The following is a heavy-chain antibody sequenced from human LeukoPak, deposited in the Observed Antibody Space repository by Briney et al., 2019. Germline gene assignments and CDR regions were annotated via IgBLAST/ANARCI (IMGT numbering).Heavy chain of an antibody. D-gene: IGHD2-15*01. J-gene: IGHJ4*02. Sequence: PSETLSLTCAVSGYSISSGYYWGWIRQPPGKGLEGIGSIDHSGSTYYNPSLKSIVTISVDTSKTQFSMTLSSVTAADTAVYYCARPRILSHTNFDYWGQGTLVTVSS. CDR3: ARPRILSHTNFDY. CDR1: GYSISSGYY. V-gene: IGHV4-38-2*01. CDR2: IDHSGST.